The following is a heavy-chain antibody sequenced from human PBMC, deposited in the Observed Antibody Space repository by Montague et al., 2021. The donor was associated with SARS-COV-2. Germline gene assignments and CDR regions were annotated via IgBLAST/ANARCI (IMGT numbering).Heavy chain of an antibody. D-gene: IGHD4-17*01. J-gene: IGHJ4*02. CDR1: GGSVSSYYFD. CDR3: ASVYTVTYYFDY. CDR2: IYPGGNT. V-gene: IGHV4-61*09. Sequence: TLSLTCTVSGGSVSSYYFDWSWMRQADGQGLEWIGHIYPGGNTNYSPSLNSRVTISVDTSKNQFSLRLSSVTAADTAVYYCASVYTVTYYFDYWGRGTLVTVSS.